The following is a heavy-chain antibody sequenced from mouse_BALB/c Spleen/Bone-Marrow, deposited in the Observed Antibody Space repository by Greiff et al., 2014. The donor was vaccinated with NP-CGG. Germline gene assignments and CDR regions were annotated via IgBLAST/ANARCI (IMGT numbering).Heavy chain of an antibody. D-gene: IGHD2-1*01. V-gene: IGHV7-3*02. J-gene: IGHJ1*01. CDR1: GFTFTDYY. CDR3: AREGVYYGNPYWYFDV. CDR2: IRNKANGYTT. Sequence: VQLKDSGGGLVQPGGSLRLSCATSGFTFTDYYMSWVRQPPGKALEWLGFIRNKANGYTTEYSASVKGRFTISRGNSQSILYLQMNTLRAEDSATYYCAREGVYYGNPYWYFDVWGAGTTVTVSS.